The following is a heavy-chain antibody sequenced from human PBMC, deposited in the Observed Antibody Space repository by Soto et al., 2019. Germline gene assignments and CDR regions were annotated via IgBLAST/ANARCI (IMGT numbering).Heavy chain of an antibody. J-gene: IGHJ6*04. CDR1: GYSVSINNSA. CDR2: TYYRSTWYT. D-gene: IGHD1-1*01. Sequence: PSQTLALACAISGYSVSINNSALNWIRQSPSRGLEWLGRTYYRSTWYTDYAVSIKSRATINPDTSKNQLSLHLNSVTPEDTAVYYCKNWGMKVCGKGHTVTVS. CDR3: KNWGMKV. V-gene: IGHV6-1*01.